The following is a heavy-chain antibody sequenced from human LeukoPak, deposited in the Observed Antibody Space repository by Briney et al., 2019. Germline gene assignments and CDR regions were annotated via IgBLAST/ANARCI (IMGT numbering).Heavy chain of an antibody. CDR1: GGSISSYY. CDR2: TFHSGRT. Sequence: SETLSLTCTVSGGSISSYYWGWIRQPPGKGLEWIASTFHSGRTFYNSSLKSRLTMSVDTSKNQFSLKLTSVTAADTAVYYCARETEKQWQYWGQGTMVTVSS. V-gene: IGHV4-38-2*02. D-gene: IGHD6-19*01. J-gene: IGHJ3*01. CDR3: ARETEKQWQY.